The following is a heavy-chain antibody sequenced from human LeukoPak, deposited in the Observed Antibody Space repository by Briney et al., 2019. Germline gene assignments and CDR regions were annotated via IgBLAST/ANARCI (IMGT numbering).Heavy chain of an antibody. CDR2: IWYDGSNK. CDR3: VSFYETY. Sequence: GGSLRLSCAASGFSFSSYGMHWVRQAPGKGLEWVAVIWYDGSNKYYADSVKGRFTISRDNSKNTVYLQMNSPRAEDTAVYYCVSFYETYWGRGTLVTVSS. D-gene: IGHD2/OR15-2a*01. J-gene: IGHJ4*02. CDR1: GFSFSSYG. V-gene: IGHV3-33*01.